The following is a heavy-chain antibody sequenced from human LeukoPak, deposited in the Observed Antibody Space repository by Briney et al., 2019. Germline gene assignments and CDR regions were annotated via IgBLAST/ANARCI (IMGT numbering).Heavy chain of an antibody. CDR2: TYSGGTT. D-gene: IGHD1-1*01. CDR3: ARDSNPGVQGAFDI. Sequence: GGSLRLSCAASGFTVSSNYMSWVRQAPGKGLEWVSLTYSGGTTYYAGSVKGRFTISRDNSKNTLYLQMNSLRAEDTAVFYCARDSNPGVQGAFDIWGQGTMVTVSS. CDR1: GFTVSSNY. J-gene: IGHJ3*02. V-gene: IGHV3-53*01.